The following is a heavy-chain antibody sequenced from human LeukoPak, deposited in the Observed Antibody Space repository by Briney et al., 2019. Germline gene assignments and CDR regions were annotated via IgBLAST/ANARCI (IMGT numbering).Heavy chain of an antibody. CDR1: GFTFGGYG. V-gene: IGHV3-33*01. Sequence: PGRSLRLSCAGSGFTFGGYGMHWFRQTPGKGLEWVAVIAYDGSRAFYADSVKGRFTISRDNSKNTMSVQMDDLRAEDTAVYYCTRYNNDHFDYWGQGTLVTVSS. CDR2: IAYDGSRA. CDR3: TRYNNDHFDY. D-gene: IGHD1-14*01. J-gene: IGHJ4*02.